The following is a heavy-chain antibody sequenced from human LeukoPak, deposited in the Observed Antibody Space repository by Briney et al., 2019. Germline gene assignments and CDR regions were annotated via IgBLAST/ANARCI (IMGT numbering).Heavy chain of an antibody. Sequence: GGSLRLSCAASGFTFSSYAMSWVRQAPGKGLEWVSAISGSGGSTYYADSVKGRLTISRDNSKNTLYLQMNSLRAEDTAVYYCAKARDYGDYDTRFDPWGQGTLVTVSS. D-gene: IGHD4-17*01. J-gene: IGHJ5*02. CDR1: GFTFSSYA. V-gene: IGHV3-23*01. CDR3: AKARDYGDYDTRFDP. CDR2: ISGSGGST.